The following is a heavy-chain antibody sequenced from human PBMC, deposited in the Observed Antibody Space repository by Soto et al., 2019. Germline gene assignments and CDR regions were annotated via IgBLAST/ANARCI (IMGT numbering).Heavy chain of an antibody. V-gene: IGHV1-46*01. D-gene: IGHD6-6*01. CDR3: ARDNIPRKIAARQGAGWFDP. CDR2: INPSGGST. J-gene: IGHJ5*02. Sequence: EASVKVSCKASGYTFTSYYMHWVRQAPGQGLEWMGIINPSGGSTSYAQKFQGRVTMTRDTSTSTVYMELSSLRSEDTAVYYCARDNIPRKIAARQGAGWFDPWGQGTLVTVSS. CDR1: GYTFTSYY.